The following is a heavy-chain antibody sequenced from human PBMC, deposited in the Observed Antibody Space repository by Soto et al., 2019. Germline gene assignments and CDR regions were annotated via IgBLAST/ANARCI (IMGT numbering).Heavy chain of an antibody. CDR1: GFTFSSYA. CDR3: ARARSELCFGEILCVPAGYFDY. Sequence: GSLRLSCAASGFTFSSYAMSWVRQAPGKGLEWVSAISGSGGSTYYADSVKGRFTISRDNSKNTLYLQMNSLRAEDTAVYYCARARSELCFGEILCVPAGYFDYWDQGTLGTVSS. V-gene: IGHV3-23*01. J-gene: IGHJ4*02. D-gene: IGHD3-10*01. CDR2: ISGSGGST.